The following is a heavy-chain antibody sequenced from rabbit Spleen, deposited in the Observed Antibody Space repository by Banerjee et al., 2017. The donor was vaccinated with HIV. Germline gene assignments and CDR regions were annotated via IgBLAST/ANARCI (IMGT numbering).Heavy chain of an antibody. Sequence: QEQLVESGGGLVKPGASLTLTCIASGVSFSDSSYMCWVRQAPGKGLEWIACIDAGSSTFTYFASWAKGRFTISKTSSTTVTLHMTSLTAADTATYFCARDTSSSFSSYGMDLWGPGTLVTVS. J-gene: IGHJ6*01. V-gene: IGHV1S45*01. CDR2: IDAGSSTFT. CDR3: ARDTSSSFSSYGMDL. CDR1: GVSFSDSSY. D-gene: IGHD1-1*01.